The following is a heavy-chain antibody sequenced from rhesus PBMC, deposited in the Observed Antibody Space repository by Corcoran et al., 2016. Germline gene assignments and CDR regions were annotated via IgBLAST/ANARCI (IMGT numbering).Heavy chain of an antibody. V-gene: IGHV4-80*01. CDR2: INGNSGST. Sequence: QVQLQESGPGLVKPSETLSLTCAVSGAPLSSAWWNWIRQPPGKGLEWIGEINGNSGSTNYNPSLKSRVTISKDASKNQFSLKLSSVTAADTAVYYCARGSRIAAAGSAFDYWGQGVLVTVSS. CDR1: GAPLSSAW. J-gene: IGHJ4*01. CDR3: ARGSRIAAAGSAFDY. D-gene: IGHD6-25*01.